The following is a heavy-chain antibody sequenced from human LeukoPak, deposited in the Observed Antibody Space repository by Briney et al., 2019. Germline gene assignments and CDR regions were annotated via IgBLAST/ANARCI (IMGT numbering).Heavy chain of an antibody. V-gene: IGHV1-46*01. D-gene: IGHD1-14*01. CDR3: ARAPRNSSTMLDY. Sequence: ASVKVSCKASGYTFTSYWIQWVRQAPGQGLEWMGLINPDGGSTAYAHRFQGRVIMTRDTSTSTAYMDLSSLRSEGTAVYHCARAPRNSSTMLDYWGQGTLVTVSS. J-gene: IGHJ4*02. CDR1: GYTFTSYW. CDR2: INPDGGST.